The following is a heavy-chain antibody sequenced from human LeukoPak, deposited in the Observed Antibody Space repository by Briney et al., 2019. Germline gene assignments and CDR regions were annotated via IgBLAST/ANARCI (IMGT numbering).Heavy chain of an antibody. V-gene: IGHV1-2*02. CDR3: ARAYKGHSYGGY. J-gene: IGHJ4*02. Sequence: ASVKVSCKASGYTFTGYYMHWVRQAPGQGLEWMGWINPNSGGTNYAQKFQGRVTMTRDTSISTAYMELSRLRSDDTAVYYCARAYKGHSYGGYWGQGTLVTVSS. CDR1: GYTFTGYY. CDR2: INPNSGGT. D-gene: IGHD5-18*01.